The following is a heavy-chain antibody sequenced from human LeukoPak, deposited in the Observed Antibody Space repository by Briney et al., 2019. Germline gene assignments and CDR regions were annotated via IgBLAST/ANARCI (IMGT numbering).Heavy chain of an antibody. J-gene: IGHJ5*02. V-gene: IGHV3-30-3*01. CDR2: ISYDGSNK. D-gene: IGHD5-18*01. CDR3: ARATMDTA. Sequence: QAGGSLRLSCAASGFTFSSSAMHWVRQAPDKGLEWVAVISYDGSNKYYADSVKGRFTISRDNSKNTLYLQMNSLRDEDTAVYYCARATMDTAWGQGTLVTVSS. CDR1: GFTFSSSA.